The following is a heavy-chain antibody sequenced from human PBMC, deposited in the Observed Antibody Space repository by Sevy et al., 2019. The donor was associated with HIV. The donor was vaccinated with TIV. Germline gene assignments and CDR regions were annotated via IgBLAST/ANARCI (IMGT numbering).Heavy chain of an antibody. J-gene: IGHJ4*02. D-gene: IGHD2-2*01. Sequence: GGSLRLSCTASGFTFGDYAMSWVRQAPGKGLEWVGFIRSKAYGGTTEYAASVKGRFTISRDDSKSIAYLQMNSLKTEDTAVYYCTRDLYCSSPSCESGDPDPFDYWGQGTLVTVSS. CDR1: GFTFGDYA. CDR3: TRDLYCSSPSCESGDPDPFDY. CDR2: IRSKAYGGTT. V-gene: IGHV3-49*04.